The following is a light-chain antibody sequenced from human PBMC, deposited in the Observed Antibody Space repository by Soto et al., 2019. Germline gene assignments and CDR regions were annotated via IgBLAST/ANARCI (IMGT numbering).Light chain of an antibody. CDR1: SSDVGGYNY. Sequence: QSVLTQPASVSGSPGQSITISCTGTSSDVGGYNYVSWYQQHPGKAPKLMIFAVSNRPSGVSNRFSGSKSGNTASLTISGLQAADEADYYCSSYTSSITYVFGTGTKGTVL. J-gene: IGLJ1*01. CDR3: SSYTSSITYV. V-gene: IGLV2-14*01. CDR2: AVS.